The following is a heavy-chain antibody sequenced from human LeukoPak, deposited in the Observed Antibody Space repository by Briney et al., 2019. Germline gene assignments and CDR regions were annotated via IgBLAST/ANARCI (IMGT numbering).Heavy chain of an antibody. CDR1: GFTFSSYA. V-gene: IGHV3-30*04. CDR2: ISYDGSNK. J-gene: IGHJ4*02. Sequence: PGGSLRLSCAASGFTFSSYAMHWVRQAPGKGLEWVAVISYDGSNKYYADSVKGRFTISRDNSKNTLYLQMNSLRAEDTAVYYCASDGGDFWSGYSTEPFDYWGQGTLVTVSS. CDR3: ASDGGDFWSGYSTEPFDY. D-gene: IGHD3-3*01.